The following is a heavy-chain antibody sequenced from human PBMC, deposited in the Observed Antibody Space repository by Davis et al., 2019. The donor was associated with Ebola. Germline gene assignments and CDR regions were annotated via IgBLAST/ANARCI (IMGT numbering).Heavy chain of an antibody. V-gene: IGHV1-69*13. J-gene: IGHJ4*02. Sequence: SVKVSCKTSGGFFSSHPISWVRQAPRQGLEWMGGIIPIFDTPHHAQKFQGRITITADASTSTAYMELSSLRSEDTATYFCARDFDGGNYYFDYWGPGTPVTVSS. CDR1: GGFFSSHP. D-gene: IGHD3-9*01. CDR3: ARDFDGGNYYFDY. CDR2: IIPIFDTP.